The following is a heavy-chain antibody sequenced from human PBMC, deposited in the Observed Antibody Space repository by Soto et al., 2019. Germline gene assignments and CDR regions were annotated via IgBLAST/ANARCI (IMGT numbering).Heavy chain of an antibody. Sequence: QTGGSLRLSCAASGFTVSSYAMSWVRQAPGKGLEWVSAISGSGGSTYYADSVKGRFTISRDNSKNTLYLQMNSLRAEDTAVYYCAKGADCSSTSCYLRGRALNWFDPWGQGTLVTVSS. CDR3: AKGADCSSTSCYLRGRALNWFDP. D-gene: IGHD2-2*01. V-gene: IGHV3-23*01. J-gene: IGHJ5*02. CDR2: ISGSGGST. CDR1: GFTVSSYA.